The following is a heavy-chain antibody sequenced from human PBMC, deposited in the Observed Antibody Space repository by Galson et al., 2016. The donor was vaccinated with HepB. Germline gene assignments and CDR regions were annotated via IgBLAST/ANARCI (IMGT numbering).Heavy chain of an antibody. CDR1: GFTFGNYG. CDR2: ISRSGDST. D-gene: IGHD1-26*01. Sequence: SLRLSCAASGFTFGNYGMTWVRQAPGKGLEVVSSISRSGDSTDYADSVKGRFTISRDNSKNTLSLRMNSLTADDTAIYFCVQGSTAPAVWGKGTTVTVSS. V-gene: IGHV3-23*01. CDR3: VQGSTAPAV. J-gene: IGHJ6*04.